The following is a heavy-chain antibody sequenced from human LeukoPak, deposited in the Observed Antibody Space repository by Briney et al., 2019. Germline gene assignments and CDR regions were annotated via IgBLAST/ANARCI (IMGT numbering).Heavy chain of an antibody. V-gene: IGHV3-23*01. D-gene: IGHD2-8*01. Sequence: GGSLTLSCTTSGFAFSNYAMNWVRQAQGKGPEWVSGISGFNTYYAHSVKGRFTIFRDNSKNVLYLQMDRLRAEDTAVYSCAKDVCTSPRCLLYFDSWGQGTLVTVSS. J-gene: IGHJ4*02. CDR3: AKDVCTSPRCLLYFDS. CDR2: ISGFNT. CDR1: GFAFSNYA.